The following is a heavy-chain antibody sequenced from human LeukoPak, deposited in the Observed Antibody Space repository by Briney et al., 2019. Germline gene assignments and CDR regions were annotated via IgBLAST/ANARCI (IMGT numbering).Heavy chain of an antibody. CDR3: ARDAYYGSSGYYYPLDAFDI. CDR2: ISAYNGNT. J-gene: IGHJ3*02. V-gene: IGHV1-18*01. Sequence: ASVKVSCKASGYTFTSYGISWVRQAPGQGLEWMGWISAYNGNTNYAQKLQGRVTMTTDTSTSTAYMELGSLRSDDTAVYYCARDAYYGSSGYYYPLDAFDIWGQGTMVTVSS. CDR1: GYTFTSYG. D-gene: IGHD3-22*01.